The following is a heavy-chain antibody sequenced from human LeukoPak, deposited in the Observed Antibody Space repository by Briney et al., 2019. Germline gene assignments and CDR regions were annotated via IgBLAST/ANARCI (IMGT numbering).Heavy chain of an antibody. CDR2: INPNSGGT. CDR3: ATALIAAAGIGYFQH. D-gene: IGHD6-13*01. Sequence: ASVKVSCKASGDPFTGFFMHWVRQAAGQGLVWMCRINPNSGGTNYAQKFQGWVTMTRDTSISTAYMELSRLRSDDTAVYYCATALIAAAGIGYFQHWGQGTLITVSS. J-gene: IGHJ1*01. V-gene: IGHV1-2*04. CDR1: GDPFTGFF.